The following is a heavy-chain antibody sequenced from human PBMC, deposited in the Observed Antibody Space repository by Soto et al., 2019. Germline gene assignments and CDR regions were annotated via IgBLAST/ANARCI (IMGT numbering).Heavy chain of an antibody. J-gene: IGHJ2*01. V-gene: IGHV3-30*18. CDR3: AKGVEPAAIPPRGWYFDL. CDR1: GFTFSTYG. Sequence: QVHLVESGGGVVQPGRSLRLSCTASGFTFSTYGMHWDRQAPGKGLEWVALISYDGSNKYYADSVKGRFTISRDNSKNTLHLRMNSLRAEDTAVYYCAKGVEPAAIPPRGWYFDLWGRGTLVTVSS. D-gene: IGHD2-2*02. CDR2: ISYDGSNK.